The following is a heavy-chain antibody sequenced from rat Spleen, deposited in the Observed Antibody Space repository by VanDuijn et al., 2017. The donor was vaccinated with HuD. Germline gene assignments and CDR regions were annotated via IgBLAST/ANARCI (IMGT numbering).Heavy chain of an antibody. CDR1: GFTFNNYG. Sequence: EVQLVESGGGLVQPGRSLKLSCAASGFTFNNYGMHWIRQAPTKGLEWVATISSDGGRNFYRDSVKGRFTISRDNAKSTLSLQMDSLRSEDTATYYCARRHYGYTDYFDYWGQGVMVTVSS. CDR3: ARRHYGYTDYFDY. V-gene: IGHV5-29*01. D-gene: IGHD1-9*01. J-gene: IGHJ2*01. CDR2: ISSDGGRN.